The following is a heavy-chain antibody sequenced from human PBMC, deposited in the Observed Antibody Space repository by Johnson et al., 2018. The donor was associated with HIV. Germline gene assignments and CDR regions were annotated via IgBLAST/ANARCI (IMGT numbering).Heavy chain of an antibody. CDR2: IKQDGSEK. V-gene: IGHV3-7*05. D-gene: IGHD3-9*01. J-gene: IGHJ3*02. CDR3: ARPQSGVQGPPPDILTGYDRGAFDI. Sequence: VQLVESGGGLVQPGGSLRLSCAASGFTFSSYWMSWVRQAPGKGLEWVANIKQDGSEKYYVDSVKGRFTISRDNAKNSLYLQMNSLRAEDTAVYYCARPQSGVQGPPPDILTGYDRGAFDIWGQGTMVTVSS. CDR1: GFTFSSYW.